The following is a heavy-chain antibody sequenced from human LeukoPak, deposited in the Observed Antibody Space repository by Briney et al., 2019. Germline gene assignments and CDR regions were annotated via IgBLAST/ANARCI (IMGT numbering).Heavy chain of an antibody. CDR3: AREDHYYDSSGYLGY. D-gene: IGHD3-22*01. CDR2: ISSSGSTI. J-gene: IGHJ4*02. V-gene: IGHV3-11*04. Sequence: GGSLRLSCAASGFTFSDYYMSWIRQAPGKGLEWVSYISSSGSTIYYADSVKGRFTISRDNAKNSLYLQMNSLRAEDTAVYYCAREDHYYDSSGYLGYWGQGTLVTVSS. CDR1: GFTFSDYY.